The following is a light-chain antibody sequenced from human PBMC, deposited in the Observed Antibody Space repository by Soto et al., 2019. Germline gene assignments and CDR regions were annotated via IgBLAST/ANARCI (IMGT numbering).Light chain of an antibody. J-gene: IGKJ1*01. Sequence: DIQMTQSPSSLSASVGDRVTITCRASQDIRYNLGWFQQKPGEGPKRLIYSSFHLQSGVPSRFSADSSGTEFTLTINGLQPEDFASYFCLQHNTYPWTFGQGTKV. CDR3: LQHNTYPWT. CDR2: SSF. V-gene: IGKV1-17*01. CDR1: QDIRYN.